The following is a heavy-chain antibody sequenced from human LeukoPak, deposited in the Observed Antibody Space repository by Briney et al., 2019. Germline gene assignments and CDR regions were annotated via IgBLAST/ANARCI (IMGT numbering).Heavy chain of an antibody. CDR3: AGTVVGATRPSPDY. CDR1: GFTFSSYG. Sequence: GGSLRLSCAASGFTFSSYGMHWVRQAPGKGLEWVAFIRYDGDNKYYAESVKGRFTVSRDNSKNTLYLQMNSLRAEDTAVYYCAGTVVGATRPSPDYWGQGTLVTVSS. CDR2: IRYDGDNK. V-gene: IGHV3-30*02. J-gene: IGHJ4*02. D-gene: IGHD1-26*01.